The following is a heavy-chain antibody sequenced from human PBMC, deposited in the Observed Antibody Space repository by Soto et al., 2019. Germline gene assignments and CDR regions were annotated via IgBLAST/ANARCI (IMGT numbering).Heavy chain of an antibody. CDR1: GFTFSDYY. CDR2: ISSSSYT. Sequence: SLRLSCAASGFTFSDYYMGWIRQAPGKGLEWVSYISSSSYTNYADSVRGRFTVSRDNSKNTLYLQMNSLRPEDTAVYYCSRGTYYPQSSGLHADYWGPGTVVTVSS. D-gene: IGHD3-22*01. V-gene: IGHV3-11*06. CDR3: SRGTYYPQSSGLHADY. J-gene: IGHJ4*02.